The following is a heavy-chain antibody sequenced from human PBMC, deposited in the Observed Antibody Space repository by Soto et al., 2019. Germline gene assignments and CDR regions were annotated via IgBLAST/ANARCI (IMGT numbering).Heavy chain of an antibody. D-gene: IGHD6-19*01. J-gene: IGHJ4*02. Sequence: SETLSLTCTVSGGSISSYYWNWIRQPPGKGLEWIGYIYYSGSTNYNPSLKSRVTISVDTSKNQFSLKLSSVTAADTAVYYCASAPSSGWKYYFAYWGQRSPVAVS. V-gene: IGHV4-59*01. CDR1: GGSISSYY. CDR2: IYYSGST. CDR3: ASAPSSGWKYYFAY.